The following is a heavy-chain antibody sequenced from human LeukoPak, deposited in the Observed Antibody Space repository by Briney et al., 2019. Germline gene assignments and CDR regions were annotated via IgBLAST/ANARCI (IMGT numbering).Heavy chain of an antibody. D-gene: IGHD2-21*01. CDR1: GFTFSTYA. V-gene: IGHV3-23*01. Sequence: GGSLRLSCAASGFTFSTYAMSWVRQAAGKGLEWVSLISGSGGGTYYADSVKGRFTISRDNSKNTLYLQMNSLRAEDTAVYYCAKPELVNNYCGGDCYSDYWGQGTLVTVSS. J-gene: IGHJ4*02. CDR2: ISGSGGGT. CDR3: AKPELVNNYCGGDCYSDY.